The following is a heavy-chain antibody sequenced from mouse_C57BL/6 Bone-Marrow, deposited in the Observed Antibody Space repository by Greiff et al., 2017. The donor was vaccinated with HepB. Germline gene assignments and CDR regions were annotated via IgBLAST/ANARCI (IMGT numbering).Heavy chain of an antibody. D-gene: IGHD2-4*01. CDR1: GYTFTSYW. CDR2: IDPSDSYT. J-gene: IGHJ3*01. V-gene: IGHV1-50*01. CDR3: ANYDYDAWFAY. Sequence: VQLQQSGAELVKPGASVKLSCKASGYTFTSYWMQWVKQRPGQGLEWIGEIDPSDSYTNYNQKFKGKATLTVDTSSSTAYMQLSSLTSEDSAVYYCANYDYDAWFAYWGQGTLVTVSA.